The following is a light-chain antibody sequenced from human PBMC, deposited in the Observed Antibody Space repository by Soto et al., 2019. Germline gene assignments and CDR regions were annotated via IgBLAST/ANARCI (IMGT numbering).Light chain of an antibody. CDR2: GAS. Sequence: EIVMTQSPATLSVSPGERATLSCRASQSVSSNLAWYQQKPGQAPRLLIYGASTRATGIPARFSGSGSGTDFTLTIRSLEPEDFAIYYCQQRNNWPPITFGQGTRLEIK. J-gene: IGKJ5*01. CDR1: QSVSSN. CDR3: QQRNNWPPIT. V-gene: IGKV3-15*01.